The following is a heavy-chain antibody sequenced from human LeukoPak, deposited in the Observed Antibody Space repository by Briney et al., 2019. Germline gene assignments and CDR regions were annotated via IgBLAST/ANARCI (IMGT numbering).Heavy chain of an antibody. Sequence: GGSLTLSCAASGYTFSDFSVNWVRQAPGKGLEWVSSISVRSNYRYYADSVRGRFTISRDDARDSLFLQMNSLRAEDTAVYFCVRRRRNNDRSGYYYYYDYWGQGTLVTVSS. D-gene: IGHD3-22*01. J-gene: IGHJ4*02. CDR2: ISVRSNYR. V-gene: IGHV3-21*01. CDR3: VRRRRNNDRSGYYYYYDY. CDR1: GYTFSDFS.